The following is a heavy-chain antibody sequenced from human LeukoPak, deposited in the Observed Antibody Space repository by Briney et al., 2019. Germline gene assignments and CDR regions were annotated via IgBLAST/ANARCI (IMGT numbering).Heavy chain of an antibody. CDR3: ARDLVYGSGSYGFDY. CDR2: ISVYNGNT. CDR1: GYTFINYG. D-gene: IGHD3-10*01. J-gene: IGHJ4*02. V-gene: IGHV1-18*01. Sequence: ASVKVSCKASGYTFINYGITWVRQAPGQGLEWMGWISVYNGNTNYAQKLQGRVTMTTDTSTSTAYMELRSLRSDETAVYYCARDLVYGSGSYGFDYWGQGTLVTVSS.